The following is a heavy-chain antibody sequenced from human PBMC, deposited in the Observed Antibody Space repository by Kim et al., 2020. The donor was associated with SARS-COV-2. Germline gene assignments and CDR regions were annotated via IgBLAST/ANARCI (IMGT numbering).Heavy chain of an antibody. D-gene: IGHD3-9*01. V-gene: IGHV3-48*03. J-gene: IGHJ5*02. Sequence: GGSLRLSCAASGFTFSSYEMNWVRQAPGKGLEWVSYISSSGSTIYYADSVKGRFTISRGNAKNSLYLQMNSLRAEDTAVYYCAPKGLRYFDWFPGWFDPWGQGTLVTVSS. CDR1: GFTFSSYE. CDR2: ISSSGSTI. CDR3: APKGLRYFDWFPGWFDP.